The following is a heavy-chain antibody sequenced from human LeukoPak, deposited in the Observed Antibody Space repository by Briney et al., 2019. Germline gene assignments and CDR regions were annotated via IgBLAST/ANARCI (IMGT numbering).Heavy chain of an antibody. D-gene: IGHD6-6*01. V-gene: IGHV3-23*01. J-gene: IGHJ4*02. CDR3: AKQSTARSLGE. CDR2: ISRNGADT. CDR1: GFPFIFA. Sequence: PGGSLRLSCVASGFPFIFAMSWVRQAPGKGLEWVSTISRNGADTYYADSVRGRFTIFRDNSKNMLYLPMNSLRAEDTAVYYCAKQSTARSLGEGGQGTLVTVSS.